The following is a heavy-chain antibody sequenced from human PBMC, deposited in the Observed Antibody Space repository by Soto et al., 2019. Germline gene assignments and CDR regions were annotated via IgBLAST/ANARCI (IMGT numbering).Heavy chain of an antibody. CDR2: IYNNGGI. CDR1: GGSISSGDYY. CDR3: ARLSGSGIDC. Sequence: PSETLSLTCTVSGGSISSGDYYWSWIRQPPGKGLEWIGYIYNNGGIYYNPSLKNRVTMSSDTSKNQFSLKLSSVTAADTAVYYCARLSGSGIDCWGQGTLVTVSS. V-gene: IGHV4-30-4*01. D-gene: IGHD2-15*01. J-gene: IGHJ4*02.